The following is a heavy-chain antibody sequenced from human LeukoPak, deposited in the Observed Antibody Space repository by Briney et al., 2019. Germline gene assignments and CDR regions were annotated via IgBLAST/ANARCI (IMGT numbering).Heavy chain of an antibody. J-gene: IGHJ4*02. Sequence: ASVKVSCKASGYTFTSYGISWVRQAPGQGLEWMGWISAYNGNTNYAQKLQGRVTMTTDTSTSTAYMELRSLRSDDTAVYYCARDRRYCSGGSCYYPPDYWGQGTLVTVSS. CDR2: ISAYNGNT. CDR1: GYTFTSYG. CDR3: ARDRRYCSGGSCYYPPDY. V-gene: IGHV1-18*04. D-gene: IGHD2-15*01.